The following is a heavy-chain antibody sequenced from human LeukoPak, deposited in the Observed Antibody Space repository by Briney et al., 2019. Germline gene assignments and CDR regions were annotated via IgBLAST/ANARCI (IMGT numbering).Heavy chain of an antibody. J-gene: IGHJ4*02. CDR2: INHSGST. Sequence: PSETLSLTCVVYGGSFSGYYWSWIRQPPGKGLEWIGEINHSGSTNYNPSLKSRVTISVDTPKKQFSLKLSSVTAADTAVYYCARGLSAVVYWGQGTLVTVSS. V-gene: IGHV4-34*01. CDR3: ARGLSAVVY. D-gene: IGHD3-16*01. CDR1: GGSFSGYY.